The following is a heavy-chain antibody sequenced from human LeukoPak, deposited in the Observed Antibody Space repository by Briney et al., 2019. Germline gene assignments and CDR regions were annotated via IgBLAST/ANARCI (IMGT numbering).Heavy chain of an antibody. D-gene: IGHD3-22*01. J-gene: IGHJ4*01. V-gene: IGHV3-7*01. CDR1: GFTFSSYW. CDR2: IKLDGSDK. CDR3: ARGPGSSGGAYVGDY. Sequence: GGSLRLSCAASGFTFSSYWMSWVRQAPGRGLEWVANIKLDGSDKFYVESVKGRFTISRDNAKKSMYLQMNSLRAEDTAVYYCARGPGSSGGAYVGDYWGHGTLVTVSS.